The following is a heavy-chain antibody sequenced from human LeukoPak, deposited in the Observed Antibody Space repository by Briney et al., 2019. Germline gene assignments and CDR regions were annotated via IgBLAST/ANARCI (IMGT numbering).Heavy chain of an antibody. V-gene: IGHV3-23*01. CDR1: GFTFSSYS. CDR2: ISSSGGST. J-gene: IGHJ4*02. D-gene: IGHD6-19*01. CDR3: AKGPKVAGRPYYFDY. Sequence: PGGSLRLSCAASGFTFSSYSMNWVRQAPGKGLEWVSAISSSGGSTYYADSVKGRFTISRDNSKNTLYVQVNSLRAEDTAVYYCAKGPKVAGRPYYFDYWGQGTLVTVSS.